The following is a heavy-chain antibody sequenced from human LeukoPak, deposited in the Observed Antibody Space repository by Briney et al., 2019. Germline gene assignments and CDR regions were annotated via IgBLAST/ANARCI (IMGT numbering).Heavy chain of an antibody. J-gene: IGHJ4*02. CDR1: GYTFTSYG. CDR3: ARDVGYCSSTSCYTTILDY. V-gene: IGHV1-18*01. CDR2: ISAYNGNT. Sequence: ASVKVSCKASGYTFTSYGISWVRQAPGQGLEWMGWISAYNGNTNYAQKLQGRVTMTTDTSTSTAYMELRSLRSDDTAVYYCARDVGYCSSTSCYTTILDYWGQGTLVTVSS. D-gene: IGHD2-2*02.